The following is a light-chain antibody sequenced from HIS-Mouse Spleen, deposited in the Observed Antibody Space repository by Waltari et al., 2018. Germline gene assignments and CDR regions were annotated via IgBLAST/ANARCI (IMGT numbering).Light chain of an antibody. V-gene: IGKV1-39*01. Sequence: DLQMTQSPSSLSASVGDRVTITCRASQSIRSYLNWYQQKPGKAPKLLIYAASSLQSGVPSRFSGSGSGTDFTLTISSLQPEDFATYYCQQSYSTRPWTFGQGTKVEIK. J-gene: IGKJ1*01. CDR3: QQSYSTRPWT. CDR1: QSIRSY. CDR2: AAS.